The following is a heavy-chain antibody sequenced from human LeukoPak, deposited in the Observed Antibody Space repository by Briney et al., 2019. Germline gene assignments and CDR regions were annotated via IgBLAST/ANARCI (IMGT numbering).Heavy chain of an antibody. D-gene: IGHD2-21*01. Sequence: GESLQISCKGSGYVFTSFWIAWVRQMPGQGLEWMGIIYPADSGVRYSPSFQGQVTISADKSISTAYLQWSSLKASDTAIYYCARVTDFGGKNWFDPWGQGTLVTVSS. CDR1: GYVFTSFW. CDR2: IYPADSGV. V-gene: IGHV5-51*01. J-gene: IGHJ5*02. CDR3: ARVTDFGGKNWFDP.